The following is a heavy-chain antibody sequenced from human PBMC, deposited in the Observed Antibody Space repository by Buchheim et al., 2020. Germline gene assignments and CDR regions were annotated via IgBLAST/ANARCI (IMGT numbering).Heavy chain of an antibody. V-gene: IGHV4-34*01. Sequence: QVQLQQWGAGLLKPSETLSLTCDVYGGSFSGDYWSWIRQPPGKGLEWIGEIKHSGSTNCNPSLKSRVTISVDTSKKQFSLKLSSVTAADTAVYYCARGGVAAAGQGSPLGYWGQGTL. D-gene: IGHD6-13*01. J-gene: IGHJ4*02. CDR3: ARGGVAAAGQGSPLGY. CDR2: IKHSGST. CDR1: GGSFSGDY.